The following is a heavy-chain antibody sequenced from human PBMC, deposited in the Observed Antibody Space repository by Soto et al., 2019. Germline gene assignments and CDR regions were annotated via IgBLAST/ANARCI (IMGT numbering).Heavy chain of an antibody. CDR1: GGTFGSHG. V-gene: IGHV1-69*13. CDR3: ARGAMANFDY. CDR2: LIAMLGTP. D-gene: IGHD5-18*01. J-gene: IGHJ4*02. Sequence: GASVKVSCKASGGTFGSHGIAWVRQAPGQGLEWMGGLIAMLGTPTYARKVQGRATITADESLTSSYLELRSLRSEDTAVYFCARGAMANFDYWGQGTVVTVSS.